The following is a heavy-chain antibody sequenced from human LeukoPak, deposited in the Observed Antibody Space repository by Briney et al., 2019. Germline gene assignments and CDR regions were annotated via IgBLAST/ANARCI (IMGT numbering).Heavy chain of an antibody. Sequence: PGGSLRVSCSASGFTFSGYAMHWVRQAPGKGLEYVSGIPSNGGTTYYANSVKGRFTISRDNSKNTLYLQMSSLRAEDTAVYFCVRDRVVVTATFDCWGQGNLVTVSS. D-gene: IGHD2-21*02. V-gene: IGHV3-64D*06. J-gene: IGHJ4*02. CDR1: GFTFSGYA. CDR2: IPSNGGTT. CDR3: VRDRVVVTATFDC.